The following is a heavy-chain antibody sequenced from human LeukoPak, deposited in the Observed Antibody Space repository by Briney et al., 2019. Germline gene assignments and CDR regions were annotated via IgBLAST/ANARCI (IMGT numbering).Heavy chain of an antibody. CDR1: GFTFSSYG. Sequence: GGSLRLSCTASGFTFSSYGMDWVRQAPGKGLEWVSVISGNGGSTYYAESVKGRFTISRDNSKNTLYLQMNSLRAEDTAVYYCAKDRSRYSYGFDYWGQGTLVTVSS. V-gene: IGHV3-23*01. J-gene: IGHJ4*02. CDR3: AKDRSRYSYGFDY. CDR2: ISGNGGST. D-gene: IGHD5-18*01.